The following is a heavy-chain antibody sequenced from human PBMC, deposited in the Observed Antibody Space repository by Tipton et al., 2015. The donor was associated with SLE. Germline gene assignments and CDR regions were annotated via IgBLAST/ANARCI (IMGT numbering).Heavy chain of an antibody. J-gene: IGHJ4*02. V-gene: IGHV4-34*01. CDR3: ARVSGSYAFDY. CDR1: GGSFSGYY. D-gene: IGHD1-26*01. Sequence: GLVKPSETLSLTCAVYGGSFSGYYWSWIRQPPGKGLEWIGEINHSGSTKNNPSLKSRVTISVDTSKNRFSLKLSSVTAADTAVYYCARVSGSYAFDYWGQGTLVTVSS. CDR2: INHSGST.